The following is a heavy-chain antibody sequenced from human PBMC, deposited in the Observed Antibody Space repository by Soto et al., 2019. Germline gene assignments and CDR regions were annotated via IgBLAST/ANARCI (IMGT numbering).Heavy chain of an antibody. CDR1: GGSFSGYY. Sequence: PSETLSLTCAVYGGSFSGYYWSWIRQPPGKGLEWIGEINHSGSTNYNPSLKSRVTISVDTSKNQFSLKLSSVTAADTAVYYCASCGGYYDFWSGYYLRGMDVWGQGTTVTVSS. V-gene: IGHV4-34*01. J-gene: IGHJ6*02. D-gene: IGHD3-3*01. CDR2: INHSGST. CDR3: ASCGGYYDFWSGYYLRGMDV.